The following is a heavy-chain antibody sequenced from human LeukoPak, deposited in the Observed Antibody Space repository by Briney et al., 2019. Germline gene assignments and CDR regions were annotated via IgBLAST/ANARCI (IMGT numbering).Heavy chain of an antibody. CDR1: GGTFSSYA. D-gene: IGHD6-19*01. V-gene: IGHV1-69*13. J-gene: IGHJ4*02. CDR3: ASAHVSYSSGWYGVS. CDR2: IIPIFGTA. Sequence: ASVKVSCKASGGTFSSYAISWVRQAPGQGLEWMGGIIPIFGTANYAQKFQGRVTITADESTSTACMELSSLRSEDTAVYYCASAHVSYSSGWYGVSWGQGTLVTVSS.